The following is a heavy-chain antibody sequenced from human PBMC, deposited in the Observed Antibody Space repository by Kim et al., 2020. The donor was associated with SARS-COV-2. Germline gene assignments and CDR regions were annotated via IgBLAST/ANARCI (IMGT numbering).Heavy chain of an antibody. J-gene: IGHJ4*01. Sequence: GGSLRLSCAASGFTFSIYSMNWVRQPPGKGLEWVSSISSSSSYIYYADSVKGRFTISRDNAKNSLYLHMHRLTAEDTAAYSCATHSGSARHHLPHAYFD. D-gene: IGHD3-10*01. CDR1: GFTFSIYS. CDR3: ATHSGSARHHLPHAYFD. V-gene: IGHV3-21*01. CDR2: ISSSSSYI.